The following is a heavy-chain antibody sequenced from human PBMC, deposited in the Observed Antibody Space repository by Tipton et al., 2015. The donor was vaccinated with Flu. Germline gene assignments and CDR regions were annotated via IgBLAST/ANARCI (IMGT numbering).Heavy chain of an antibody. D-gene: IGHD6-25*01. V-gene: IGHV3-74*01. J-gene: IGHJ3*01. Sequence: SLRLSCEASGFTFSHYRMHWVRQGPGKGLVWISRINSDGSATNYADSVKGRLTISRDNAKNTLSLQINSLRVEDTAVYFCTRESATSRSAFDFWGQGTVVTVSS. CDR2: INSDGSAT. CDR3: TRESATSRSAFDF. CDR1: GFTFSHYR.